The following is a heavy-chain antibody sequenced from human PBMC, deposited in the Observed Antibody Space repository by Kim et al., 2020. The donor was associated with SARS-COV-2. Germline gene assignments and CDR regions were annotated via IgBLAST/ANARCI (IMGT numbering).Heavy chain of an antibody. V-gene: IGHV3-30-3*01. CDR3: ARDDCSSTSCQYWASYYYGMDV. J-gene: IGHJ6*02. CDR2: ISYDGSNK. CDR1: GFTFSSYA. D-gene: IGHD2-2*01. Sequence: GGSLRLSCAASGFTFSSYAMHWVRQAPGKGLEWVAVISYDGSNKYYADSVKGRFTISRDNSKNTLYLQMNSLRAEDTAVYYCARDDCSSTSCQYWASYYYGMDVWGQGTTVTVSS.